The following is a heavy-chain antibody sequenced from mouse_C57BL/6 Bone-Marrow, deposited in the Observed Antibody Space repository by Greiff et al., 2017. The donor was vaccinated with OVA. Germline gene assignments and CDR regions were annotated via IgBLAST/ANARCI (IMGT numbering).Heavy chain of an antibody. Sequence: EVKVEESGPVLVKPGASVKMSCKASGYTFTDYYMNWVKQSHGKSLEWIGVINPYNGGTSYNQKFKGKATLTVDKSSSTAYMELNSLTSEDSAVYYCARDGYYGWFAYWGQGTLVTVSA. CDR1: GYTFTDYY. CDR3: ARDGYYGWFAY. V-gene: IGHV1-19*01. CDR2: INPYNGGT. J-gene: IGHJ3*01. D-gene: IGHD2-3*01.